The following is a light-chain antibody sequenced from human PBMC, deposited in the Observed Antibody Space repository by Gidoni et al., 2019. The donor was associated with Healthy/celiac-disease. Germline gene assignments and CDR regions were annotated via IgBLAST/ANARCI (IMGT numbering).Light chain of an antibody. J-gene: IGKJ1*01. CDR1: QSISSY. CDR2: AAS. CDR3: QQSYSTPRT. Sequence: IQRTQSPSSLSASVGERVTITCRASQSISSYLNWYQQKPGKAPKLLIYAASSLQSGVPSRFSGSGSGTDFTLTISSLQPEDFATYYCQQSYSTPRTFGQGTKVEIK. V-gene: IGKV1-39*01.